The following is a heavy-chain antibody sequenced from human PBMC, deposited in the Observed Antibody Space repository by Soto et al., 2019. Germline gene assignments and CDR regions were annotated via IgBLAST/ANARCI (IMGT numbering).Heavy chain of an antibody. V-gene: IGHV4-59*01. Sequence: SETLCLSCTGSGGFISSYYWSWIRQPPGKGLEWIGYIYYSGSTNYNPSLKSRVTISVDTSKNQFSLKLGSVTAADTAVYYCARRNAALVDYWALVPLVTVS. CDR1: GGFISSYY. D-gene: IGHD2-15*01. J-gene: IGHJ4*02. CDR3: ARRNAALVDY. CDR2: IYYSGST.